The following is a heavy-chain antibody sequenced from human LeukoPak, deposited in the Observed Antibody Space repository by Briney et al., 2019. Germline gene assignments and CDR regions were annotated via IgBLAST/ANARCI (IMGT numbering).Heavy chain of an antibody. CDR2: IIPILGIA. V-gene: IGHV1-69*04. CDR3: TRDLGVDTTMIFFDY. CDR1: GGTFSSYA. J-gene: IGHJ4*02. Sequence: ASVKVSCKASGGTFSSYAISWVRQAPGQGLEWMGRIIPILGIANYAQKFQGRVTITADKSTSTAYMELTSLRSDDTAMYYCTRDLGVDTTMIFFDYWGQEPLVTVPS. D-gene: IGHD5-18*01.